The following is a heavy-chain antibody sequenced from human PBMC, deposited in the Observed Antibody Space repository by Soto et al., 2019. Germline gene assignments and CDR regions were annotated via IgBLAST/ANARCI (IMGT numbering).Heavy chain of an antibody. Sequence: SETLSLTCTVSGGSISSYYWSWIRQPPGKGLEWIGYIYYSGSTNYNPSLKSRVTISVDTSKNQFSLKLSSVTAADTAVYYCARGWRTVPPLFLDDWGQGTLVTVSS. V-gene: IGHV4-59*01. CDR2: IYYSGST. D-gene: IGHD2-2*01. CDR3: ARGWRTVPPLFLDD. J-gene: IGHJ4*02. CDR1: GGSISSYY.